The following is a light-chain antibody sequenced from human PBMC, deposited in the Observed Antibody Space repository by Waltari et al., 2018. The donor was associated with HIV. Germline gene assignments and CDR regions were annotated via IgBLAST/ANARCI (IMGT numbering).Light chain of an antibody. CDR1: PRPAPNN. J-gene: IGKJ2*01. V-gene: IGKV3-15*01. CDR2: GAS. CDR3: QQYNNWPPT. Sequence: EIVMTQSPATLPVSPGERATLSYKASPRPAPNNLAWYHQKPGQAPRLLIHGASSRATGIPARFSGSGAGAEFTLTITSLQSGDSALYYCQQYNNWPPTFGQGAKLEIK.